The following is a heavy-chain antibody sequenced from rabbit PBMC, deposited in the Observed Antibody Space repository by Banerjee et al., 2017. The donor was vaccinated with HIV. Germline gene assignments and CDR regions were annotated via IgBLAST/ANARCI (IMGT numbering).Heavy chain of an antibody. V-gene: IGHV1S45*01. J-gene: IGHJ6*01. Sequence: QEQLLESGGGLVQPEGSLTLTCKASGIDFSNNYVMCWVRQAPGKGLEWIGCIYTGDGITYYASWAKGRSTISKTSSTTVTLQMTSLTDADTATYFCARNLVSIYYGALWGPGTLVTVS. CDR3: ARNLVSIYYGAL. CDR1: GIDFSNNYV. D-gene: IGHD8-1*01. CDR2: IYTGDGIT.